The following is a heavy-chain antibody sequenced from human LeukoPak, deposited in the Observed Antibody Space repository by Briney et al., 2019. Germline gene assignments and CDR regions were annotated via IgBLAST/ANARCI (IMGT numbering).Heavy chain of an antibody. CDR3: AKDKQYYDILNGYGPFDY. D-gene: IGHD3-9*01. V-gene: IGHV3-30*18. CDR1: GFTFSSYG. J-gene: IGHJ4*02. Sequence: PGGSLRLSCAASGFTFSSYGMHWVRQAPGKGLEWVAVISYDGSNKYYADSVKGRFTISRDNSKNTLYLQVNSLRAEDTAVYYCAKDKQYYDILNGYGPFDYWGQGTLVTVSS. CDR2: ISYDGSNK.